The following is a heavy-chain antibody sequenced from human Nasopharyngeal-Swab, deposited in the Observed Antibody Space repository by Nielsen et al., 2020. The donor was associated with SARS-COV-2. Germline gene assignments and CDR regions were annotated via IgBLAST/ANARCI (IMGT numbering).Heavy chain of an antibody. CDR3: ARGRVGVTYCYYYYMDV. V-gene: IGHV1-69*13. CDR2: IIPIFGTA. Sequence: SVKVSCKASVGTFSSYAISWVRQATVQGLEWMGGIIPIFGTANYAQKFQGRVTITADESTSTAYMELSSRRSEDTAVYYCARGRVGVTYCYYYYMDVWGKGTTVTVSS. J-gene: IGHJ6*03. D-gene: IGHD2-2*01. CDR1: VGTFSSYA.